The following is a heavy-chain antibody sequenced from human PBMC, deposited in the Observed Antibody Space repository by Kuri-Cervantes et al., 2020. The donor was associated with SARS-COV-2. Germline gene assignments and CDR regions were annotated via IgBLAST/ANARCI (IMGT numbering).Heavy chain of an antibody. CDR3: ARSTWGSYFDF. D-gene: IGHD3-16*01. CDR2: IYPGDSDT. CDR1: GYSFTNYW. Sequence: KVSCKGSGYSFTNYWIGWVRQMPGKGLEWMGIIYPGDSDTRYSPSFQGQVAILADRSISTAYLQWSSLMASDTAMYYCARSTWGSYFDFWGQGTLVTVSS. V-gene: IGHV5-51*01. J-gene: IGHJ4*02.